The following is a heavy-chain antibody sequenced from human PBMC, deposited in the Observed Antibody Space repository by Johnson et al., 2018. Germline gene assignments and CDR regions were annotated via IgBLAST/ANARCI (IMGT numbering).Heavy chain of an antibody. CDR2: ISYDGSNK. CDR1: GFTFSSYG. D-gene: IGHD3-16*01. V-gene: IGHV3-33*05. J-gene: IGHJ2*01. CDR3: ATLEAPFDL. Sequence: QVQLVQSGGGVVQXGRSXRLXCAASGFTFSSYGMHWVRQAPGKGLAWVAVISYDGSNKYYADSVKGRFTISRDNSKTTLYLQMNSLRVEDTALYYCATLEAPFDLWGRGTLVIVSS.